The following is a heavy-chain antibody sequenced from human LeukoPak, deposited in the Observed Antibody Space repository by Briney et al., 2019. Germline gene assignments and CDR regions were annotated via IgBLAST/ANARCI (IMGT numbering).Heavy chain of an antibody. J-gene: IGHJ6*02. CDR3: ARDIDLTAGIMDV. D-gene: IGHD1-14*01. V-gene: IGHV3-11*05. Sequence: GGSLRLSCAASGFTFSDYYMSWIRQAPGKGLEWVSFIVSSSTYTNYADFVKGRFTISRDNAKNSLYLQMNSLRAEDTAVYYCARDIDLTAGIMDVWGQGTTVTVSS. CDR1: GFTFSDYY. CDR2: IVSSSTYT.